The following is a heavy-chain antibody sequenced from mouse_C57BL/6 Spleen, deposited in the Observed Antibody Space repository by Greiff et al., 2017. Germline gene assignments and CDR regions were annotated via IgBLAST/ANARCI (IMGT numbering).Heavy chain of an antibody. CDR1: GYTFTSYW. CDR3: ARSDYDVKFAY. Sequence: VQLQQPGAELVKPGASVKLSCKASGYTFTSYWMHWVKQRPGQGLEWIGMIHPNSGSTNYNEKFKSKATLTVDKSSSTAYMQLSSLTSEDSAVYYCARSDYDVKFAYWGQGTLVTVSA. CDR2: IHPNSGST. D-gene: IGHD2-4*01. V-gene: IGHV1-64*01. J-gene: IGHJ3*01.